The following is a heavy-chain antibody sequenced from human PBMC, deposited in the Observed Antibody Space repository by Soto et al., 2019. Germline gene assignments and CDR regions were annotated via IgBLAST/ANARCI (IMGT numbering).Heavy chain of an antibody. J-gene: IGHJ4*02. Sequence: QVQLVESGGGVLQHGRSLRLSCTASGFTFSSYAMHWVRQAPGKGLDRVAVISYDGSNKYYADSVKGRFTISRDNSKNTLYLQMNSLRAEDTAVYYCARDPMGRYYGSGSYYFDYWGQGTLVTVSS. CDR2: ISYDGSNK. D-gene: IGHD3-10*01. CDR1: GFTFSSYA. V-gene: IGHV3-30-3*01. CDR3: ARDPMGRYYGSGSYYFDY.